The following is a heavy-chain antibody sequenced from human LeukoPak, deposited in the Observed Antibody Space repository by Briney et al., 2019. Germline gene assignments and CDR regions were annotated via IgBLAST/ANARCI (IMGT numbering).Heavy chain of an antibody. D-gene: IGHD2-2*01. CDR3: AKDLRMLKYIVVVPASPPVDV. Sequence: PGGSLRLSCAASGFTFSSYAMSWVRQAPGKGLEWVSAISGSGGSTCYADSVKGRFTISRDNSKNTLYLQMNSLRAEDTAVYYCAKDLRMLKYIVVVPASPPVDVWGKGTTVTVSS. V-gene: IGHV3-23*01. J-gene: IGHJ6*04. CDR2: ISGSGGST. CDR1: GFTFSSYA.